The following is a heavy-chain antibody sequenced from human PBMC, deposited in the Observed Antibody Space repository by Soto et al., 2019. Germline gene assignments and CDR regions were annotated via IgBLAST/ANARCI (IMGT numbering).Heavy chain of an antibody. CDR1: GFTFSSNG. D-gene: IGHD6-13*01. Sequence: QVQLVESGGGVVQPGRSLRLSCAASGFTFSSNGMHWVRQAPGKGLEWVAVISYDGSNKYYADSVKGRFTISRDNSKNWLDLQMKSRRAEDTAVYYCAVRPYGSSSWSGFFQHWGQGALVTVSS. CDR2: ISYDGSNK. V-gene: IGHV3-30*03. J-gene: IGHJ1*01. CDR3: AVRPYGSSSWSGFFQH.